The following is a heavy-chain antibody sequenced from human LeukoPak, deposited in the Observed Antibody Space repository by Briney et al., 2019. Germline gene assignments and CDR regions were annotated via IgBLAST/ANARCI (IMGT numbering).Heavy chain of an antibody. CDR1: GGSISSSSYY. J-gene: IGHJ4*02. D-gene: IGHD6-13*01. V-gene: IGHV4-39*07. CDR3: ARAPIAAAVIV. CDR2: IYYSGST. Sequence: SETLSLTCTVSGGSISSSSYYWGWIRQPPGKGLEWIGSIYYSGSTYYNPSLKSRVTISVDTSKNQFSLKLSSVTAADTAVYYCARAPIAAAVIVWGQGTLVTVSS.